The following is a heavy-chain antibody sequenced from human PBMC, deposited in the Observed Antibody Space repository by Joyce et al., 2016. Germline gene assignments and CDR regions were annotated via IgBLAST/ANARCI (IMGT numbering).Heavy chain of an antibody. Sequence: EVQLLESGGGLVQPGGSLGLSCVVSGFTFSNFDMNWIRQDPGKELECVSIRGGSGYYIEYTDSVRGRFTISRDNAENAVYLQRNDLRAEDTGVYFCARDWQADNWGQGTLVTVSS. J-gene: IGHJ4*02. CDR3: ARDWQADN. CDR1: GFTFSNFD. CDR2: RGGSGYYI. V-gene: IGHV3-23*01.